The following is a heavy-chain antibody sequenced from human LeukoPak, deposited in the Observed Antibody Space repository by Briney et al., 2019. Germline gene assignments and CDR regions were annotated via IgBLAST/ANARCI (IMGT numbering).Heavy chain of an antibody. D-gene: IGHD3-10*01. V-gene: IGHV4-30-2*01. J-gene: IGHJ4*02. CDR3: ARANGYYGSGIPYFDY. Sequence: SETLSLTCVVSGGSISSGDYSWHWIRQPPGKGLEWIGYMYHSGSTSYNPSLKSRVTISVERSKNQFSLKLTSVTAADAALYYCARANGYYGSGIPYFDYWGQGTLVTVSS. CDR2: MYHSGST. CDR1: GGSISSGDYS.